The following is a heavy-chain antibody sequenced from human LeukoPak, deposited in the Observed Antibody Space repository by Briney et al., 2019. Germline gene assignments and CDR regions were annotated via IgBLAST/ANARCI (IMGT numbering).Heavy chain of an antibody. CDR3: VKGGQNYDFWRFDY. CDR2: ISGSGGST. V-gene: IGHV3-23*01. D-gene: IGHD3-3*01. Sequence: GGSLRLSCGASGFRFSSYAMSWVRQAPGKGLEWVSSISGSGGSTYCTDSVKGRFAISRDNSKSTLYLQMNSLGTDDTALYYCVKGGQNYDFWRFDYWGQGTLVTASS. CDR1: GFRFSSYA. J-gene: IGHJ4*02.